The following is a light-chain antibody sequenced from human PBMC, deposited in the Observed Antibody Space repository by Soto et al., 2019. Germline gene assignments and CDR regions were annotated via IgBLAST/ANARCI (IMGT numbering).Light chain of an antibody. CDR3: SSYTSSSTPA. J-gene: IGLJ2*01. Sequence: QSALTQPASVSGSPGQSITISCTGTSSDVGGYNYVSWYQQHPGKAPKLMIYDVSNRPSGVSNRFSGSKSGNTASLTISGLQAEDEADYYCSSYTSSSTPALGGGTKVTVL. CDR1: SSDVGGYNY. V-gene: IGLV2-14*01. CDR2: DVS.